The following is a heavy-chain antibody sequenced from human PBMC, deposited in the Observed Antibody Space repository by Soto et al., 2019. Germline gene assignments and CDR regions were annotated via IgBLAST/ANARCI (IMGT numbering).Heavy chain of an antibody. CDR1: GGSFGGYY. CDR2: INHSGST. V-gene: IGHV4-34*01. J-gene: IGHJ4*02. Sequence: SETLSLTCAVYGGSFGGYYWSWIRQPPGKGLEWIGEINHSGSTNYNPSLKSRVTISVDTSKNQFSLKLSSVTAADTAVYYCARGTARTMSYWGQGTLVTVSS. CDR3: ARGTARTMSY. D-gene: IGHD6-6*01.